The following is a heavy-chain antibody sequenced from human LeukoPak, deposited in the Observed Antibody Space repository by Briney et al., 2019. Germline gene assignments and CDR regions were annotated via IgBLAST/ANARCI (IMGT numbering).Heavy chain of an antibody. Sequence: SETLSLTCTVSGGSISSYYWSWIRQPTGKGLEWMGHIYYSRSTNYNPSLKSRVTISVDTSKNQFSLKLSSVTAADTAVYYCARHVTVYCSGGSCYSGLSWFDPWGQGTLVTVSS. CDR2: IYYSRST. J-gene: IGHJ5*02. CDR1: GGSISSYY. D-gene: IGHD2-15*01. V-gene: IGHV4-59*08. CDR3: ARHVTVYCSGGSCYSGLSWFDP.